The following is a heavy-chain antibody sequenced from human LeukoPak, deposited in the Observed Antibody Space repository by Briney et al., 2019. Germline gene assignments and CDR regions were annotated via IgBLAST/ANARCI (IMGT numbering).Heavy chain of an antibody. CDR2: IYHSGST. Sequence: SETLSLTCTVSGYSISSGYYWGWIRQPPGKRLEWVGSIYHSGSTYYSPSLKSRVTISLDTSRNQFSLKLNSVTAADTAVYYCAKSNGYGLIDIWGQGTMVTVSS. CDR3: AKSNGYGLIDI. J-gene: IGHJ3*02. V-gene: IGHV4-38-2*02. CDR1: GYSISSGYY. D-gene: IGHD3-22*01.